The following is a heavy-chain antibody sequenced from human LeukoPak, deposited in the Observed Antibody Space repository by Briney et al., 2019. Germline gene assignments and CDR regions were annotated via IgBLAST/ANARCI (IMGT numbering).Heavy chain of an antibody. CDR3: ARDRGYSSSWYDY. CDR1: GGTFSSYA. Sequence: GSSVKVSCKASGGTFSSYAISWVRQAPGQGLEWVGGIIPIFGTANYAQKFQGRVTITTDESTSTAYMELSSLRSEDTAVYYCARDRGYSSSWYDYWGQGTLVTVSS. V-gene: IGHV1-69*05. D-gene: IGHD6-13*01. CDR2: IIPIFGTA. J-gene: IGHJ4*02.